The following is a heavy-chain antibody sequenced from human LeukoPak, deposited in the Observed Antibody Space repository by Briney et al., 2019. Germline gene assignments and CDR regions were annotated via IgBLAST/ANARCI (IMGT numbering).Heavy chain of an antibody. V-gene: IGHV4-30-2*01. CDR2: IYHSGNT. CDR3: ARGGDSSGFYYYFDY. Sequence: PSETLSLTCTVSGVSISSGGYSRSWIRQPPGKDLEWIGYIYHSGNTYYKPSLKSRVTISVDRSKNQFSLKLTSVTAADTAVYYCARGGDSSGFYYYFDYWGQGTLVTVSS. D-gene: IGHD3-22*01. J-gene: IGHJ4*02. CDR1: GVSISSGGYS.